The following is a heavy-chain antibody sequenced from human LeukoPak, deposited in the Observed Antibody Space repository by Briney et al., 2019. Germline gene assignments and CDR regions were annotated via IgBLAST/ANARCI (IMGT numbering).Heavy chain of an antibody. Sequence: PSETLSLTCTVSGGSITDATYYWGWIRQPPGKGLEWIGNIYYSGRTYYNPSLKSRVTISADTSKNHFSLRVTSVTAADTAAYYCARSRDNWFDPWGQGTLVTVSS. CDR3: ARSRDNWFDP. V-gene: IGHV4-39*07. CDR2: IYYSGRT. J-gene: IGHJ5*02. CDR1: GGSITDATYY.